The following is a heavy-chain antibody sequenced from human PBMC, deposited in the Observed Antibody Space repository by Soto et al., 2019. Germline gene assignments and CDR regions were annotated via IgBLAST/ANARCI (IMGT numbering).Heavy chain of an antibody. V-gene: IGHV1-18*01. CDR2: INAYNGDA. CDR3: ASGHCAGGNCYETDY. CDR1: GYTFTNYG. D-gene: IGHD2-15*01. Sequence: QVQLVQSGAEVKKPGASVKVSCKASGYTFTNYGITWVRQAPGQGLEWMGWINAYNGDANPAPKLQDRVTMTTDTSTRTAYLELRSLRSDDTAMYYCASGHCAGGNCYETDYWVQGTLVTVSS. J-gene: IGHJ4*02.